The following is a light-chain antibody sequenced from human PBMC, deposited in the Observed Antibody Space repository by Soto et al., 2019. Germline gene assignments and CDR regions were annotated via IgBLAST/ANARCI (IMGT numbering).Light chain of an antibody. CDR3: QQYAGSPFT. V-gene: IGKV3-20*01. CDR1: QSVHSGY. CDR2: GAT. J-gene: IGKJ2*01. Sequence: EIVLTQSPDTLPLSPGERATLSCRASQSVHSGYLAWYQQRPGQAPRLLIYGATHRATGIPDRFIGGGSGTDFTLAISRLEPEDFAVYYCQQYAGSPFTFGQGTNLDIK.